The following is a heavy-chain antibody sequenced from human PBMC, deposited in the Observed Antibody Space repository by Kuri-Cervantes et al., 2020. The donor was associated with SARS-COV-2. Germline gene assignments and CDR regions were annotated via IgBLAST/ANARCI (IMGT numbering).Heavy chain of an antibody. V-gene: IGHV3-23*01. D-gene: IGHD3-3*01. CDR3: AKYGTDDYLSTYFGRGTWFDP. Sequence: GESLKISCAASGFTFSSYAMSWVRQAPGKGLEWVSAISGSGGSTYYADSVKGRFTISRDNSKNTLYLQMNSLRAEDTAVYFCAKYGTDDYLSTYFGRGTWFDPWGQGTLVTVSS. J-gene: IGHJ5*02. CDR1: GFTFSSYA. CDR2: ISGSGGST.